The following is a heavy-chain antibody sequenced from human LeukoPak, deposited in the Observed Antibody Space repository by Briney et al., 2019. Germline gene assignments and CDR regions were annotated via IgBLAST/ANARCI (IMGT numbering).Heavy chain of an antibody. D-gene: IGHD3-10*01. CDR2: IYSGGST. Sequence: PGGSLRLSCAASGFTFSSYWMHWVRQVPGEGLVWVSVIYSGGSTYYADSVKGRFTISRDNSKNTLYLQMNSLRAEDTAVYYCASTRMVRGGLGYWGQGTLVTVSS. CDR3: ASTRMVRGGLGY. CDR1: GFTFSSYW. J-gene: IGHJ4*02. V-gene: IGHV3-66*01.